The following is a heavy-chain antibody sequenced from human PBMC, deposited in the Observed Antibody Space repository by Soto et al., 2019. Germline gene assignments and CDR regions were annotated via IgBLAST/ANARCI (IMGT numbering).Heavy chain of an antibody. CDR3: ATGRKWEHSYGMDV. CDR2: ISSSGSSI. V-gene: IGHV3-48*03. Sequence: VGSLRLSCAASGFTFRSYEMNWVRQAPGKGLEWVSYISSSGSSIYYADSVEGRFTIPRDNAKNSLFLQMDSLRAEDTAMYYCATGRKWEHSYGMDVWGQGTTVTVSS. J-gene: IGHJ6*02. CDR1: GFTFRSYE. D-gene: IGHD1-26*01.